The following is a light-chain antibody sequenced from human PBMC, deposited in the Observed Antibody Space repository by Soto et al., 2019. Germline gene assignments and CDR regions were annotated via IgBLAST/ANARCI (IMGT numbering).Light chain of an antibody. V-gene: IGLV1-47*01. Sequence: QSVLTQPPSASGTPGQRVTISCSGSSSNIGSNYVYWYQQLPGTAPKLLIYRNNQRPSGVPDRFSGSKSGTSASLAISGLRSADEADYYCAAWDYSLSGWVFGGGTKLTVL. CDR3: AAWDYSLSGWV. CDR1: SSNIGSNY. CDR2: RNN. J-gene: IGLJ3*02.